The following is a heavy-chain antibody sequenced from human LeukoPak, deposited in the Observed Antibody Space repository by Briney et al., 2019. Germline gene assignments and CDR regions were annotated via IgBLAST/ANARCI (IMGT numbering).Heavy chain of an antibody. Sequence: TSETLSLTCTVSGGSISSGAYYWSWVRQHPGEGLEWIGYIHYSGSTYYNPSLKSRTFISIDSSKNQFSLNLSSVTAADTAVYYCARRGGYDFWNYWGQGTLVTVSS. V-gene: IGHV4-31*03. CDR2: IHYSGST. J-gene: IGHJ4*02. CDR3: ARRGGYDFWNY. D-gene: IGHD3-3*01. CDR1: GGSISSGAYY.